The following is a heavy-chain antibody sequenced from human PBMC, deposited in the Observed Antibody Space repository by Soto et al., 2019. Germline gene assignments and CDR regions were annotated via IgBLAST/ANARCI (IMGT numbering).Heavy chain of an antibody. CDR1: GGSVSSGSYY. D-gene: IGHD2-2*02. J-gene: IGHJ5*02. CDR3: ARVNTVGRFRDNWFDP. Sequence: QVQLQESGPGLVKPSETLSLTCTVSGGSVSSGSYYWSWIRQPPGKGLEWIGYIYYSGSTNYNPSLKCRVTLSLDTSKSQFSLNLSAVTAADTAVYYCARVNTVGRFRDNWFDPWGQGTLVTVSS. CDR2: IYYSGST. V-gene: IGHV4-61*01.